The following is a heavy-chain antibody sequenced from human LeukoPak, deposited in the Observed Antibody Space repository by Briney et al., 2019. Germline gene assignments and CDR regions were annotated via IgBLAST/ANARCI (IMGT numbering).Heavy chain of an antibody. CDR2: IISILGTA. D-gene: IGHD3-3*01. V-gene: IGHV1-69*04. Sequence: GFSVKVSCKASGGTFSSYAISWVRQAPGQGLEWVGRIISILGTANYAQKFQGRVTITADKSTSTAYMELSSLSSEDAAVYYCARVNMAYDFWSGYYTERRWFDPWGQGTLV. J-gene: IGHJ5*02. CDR3: ARVNMAYDFWSGYYTERRWFDP. CDR1: GGTFSSYA.